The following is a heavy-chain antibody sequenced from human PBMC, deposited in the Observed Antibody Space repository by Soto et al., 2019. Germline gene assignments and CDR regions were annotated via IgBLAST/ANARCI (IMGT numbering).Heavy chain of an antibody. V-gene: IGHV3-15*07. Sequence: GGSLRLSCAASGFTFSNAWMNWVRQAPGKGLEWVGRIKSKTDGGTTDYAAPVKGRFTISRDDSKNTLYLQMNSLKTEDTAVYYCTTGNPSGSYSWYYYGMDVWGQGTTVTVSS. CDR2: IKSKTDGGTT. CDR1: GFTFSNAW. D-gene: IGHD1-26*01. CDR3: TTGNPSGSYSWYYYGMDV. J-gene: IGHJ6*02.